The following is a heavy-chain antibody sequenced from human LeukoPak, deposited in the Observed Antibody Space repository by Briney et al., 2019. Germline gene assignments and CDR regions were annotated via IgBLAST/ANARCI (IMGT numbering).Heavy chain of an antibody. Sequence: GGSLRLSCAASGFTFSSHGMHWVRQAPGKGLEWVAIIWYDGSKKQYADSVKGRFTVSRDNSKNTLYLQMNSLRAEDTAVYYCANNIAVAGTPPFDYWGQGTLVTVSS. CDR2: IWYDGSKK. V-gene: IGHV3-33*06. CDR3: ANNIAVAGTPPFDY. CDR1: GFTFSSHG. D-gene: IGHD6-19*01. J-gene: IGHJ4*02.